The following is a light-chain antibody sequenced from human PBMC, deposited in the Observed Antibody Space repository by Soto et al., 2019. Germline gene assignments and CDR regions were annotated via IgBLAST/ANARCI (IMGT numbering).Light chain of an antibody. CDR3: QQYDKYST. J-gene: IGKJ1*01. CDR1: QSISVS. CDR2: DAS. V-gene: IGKV1-5*01. Sequence: IQMTQSPSTLSASVGDPVPITCRASQSISVSLAWYQQNPGKAPNLLIYDASTLQGGVPSRFSGSGSGTEFTLTVTSLQPEDFATYFCQQYDKYSTFGHGTKVDIK.